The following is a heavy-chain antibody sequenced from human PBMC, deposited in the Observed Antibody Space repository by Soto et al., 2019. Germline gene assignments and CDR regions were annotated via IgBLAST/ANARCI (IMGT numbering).Heavy chain of an antibody. J-gene: IGHJ4*02. CDR1: GYTFTSYD. V-gene: IGHV1-8*01. CDR3: ARARTGESIDY. Sequence: GASVKVSCKASGYTFTSYDIHWGRQATGQGLEWMGWMNPNSGNTGYVQKFQGRVTVTRNTSISTAYVELSSLRSEDTAVYYCARARTGESIDYWGQGTPVTVSS. CDR2: MNPNSGNT. D-gene: IGHD2-8*02.